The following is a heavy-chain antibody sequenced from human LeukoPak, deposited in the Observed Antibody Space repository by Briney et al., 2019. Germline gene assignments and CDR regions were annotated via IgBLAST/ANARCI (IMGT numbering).Heavy chain of an antibody. J-gene: IGHJ6*03. CDR3: TRGSIAYYYMDV. Sequence: SETLSLTCTVSGGSTSSYYWSWIRQPPGKGLEWIGNIYYSGSTNYNPSLKSRVTISVDTSKNQFSLKLSSVTAADTAVYYCTRGSIAYYYMDVWGKGTTVTISS. D-gene: IGHD3-22*01. CDR2: IYYSGST. V-gene: IGHV4-59*01. CDR1: GGSTSSYY.